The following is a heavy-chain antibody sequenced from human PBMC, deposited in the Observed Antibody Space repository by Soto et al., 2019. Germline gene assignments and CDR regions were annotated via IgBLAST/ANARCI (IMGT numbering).Heavy chain of an antibody. CDR3: ARGRYNWNYGYFDY. J-gene: IGHJ4*02. D-gene: IGHD1-1*01. CDR2: IRNKAYGATT. CDR1: GFTFENYA. V-gene: IGHV3-49*05. Sequence: EVQLVESGGGLVKPGRSLRLSCTASGFTFENYAMSWFRQAPGKGLEWVGPIRNKAYGATTEYAASVKGRVTISRDDSKTSAHLQMSSLKTEDTAVYYCARGRYNWNYGYFDYWGQGTLVTVSS.